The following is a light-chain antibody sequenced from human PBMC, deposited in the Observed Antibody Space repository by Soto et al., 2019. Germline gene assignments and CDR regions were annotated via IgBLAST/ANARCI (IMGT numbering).Light chain of an antibody. CDR2: GAS. Sequence: EVVLTQSPGTLALSPGERATLTCRATQSAGTNYLAWYQQKPGQAPRLLIYGASNRATGIPDRFSGSGSGTDFTLTISRLEPEDFAVYYCQQYDSSRPSYTFGQGTKLEI. CDR3: QQYDSSRPSYT. J-gene: IGKJ2*01. CDR1: QSAGTNY. V-gene: IGKV3-20*01.